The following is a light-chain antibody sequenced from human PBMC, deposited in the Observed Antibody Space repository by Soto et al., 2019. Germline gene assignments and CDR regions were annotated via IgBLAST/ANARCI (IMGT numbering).Light chain of an antibody. V-gene: IGKV1-17*01. Sequence: DIQMDQSPSSLSASIGDRVTVTCRASQGIRNDLVWYQQKPGKAPYLLISDASSLERGVPSRFSGSGSGTEFTLTISSMHPDDFATYYCQQYNGYSRTFGHGTKVDI. J-gene: IGKJ1*01. CDR1: QGIRND. CDR3: QQYNGYSRT. CDR2: DAS.